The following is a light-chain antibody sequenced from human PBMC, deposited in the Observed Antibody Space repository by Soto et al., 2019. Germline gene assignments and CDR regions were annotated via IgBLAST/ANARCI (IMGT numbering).Light chain of an antibody. CDR2: KAS. Sequence: EIEMTQSPSTLSASVGDRVTITCRASQTISDRLAWYQQKPGKAPNLLIYKASILEGGVPSRFSGSESGTEFTLTISGLQPDDFATYYCQQYNNYWTFGQGTKVDIK. V-gene: IGKV1-5*03. J-gene: IGKJ1*01. CDR3: QQYNNYWT. CDR1: QTISDR.